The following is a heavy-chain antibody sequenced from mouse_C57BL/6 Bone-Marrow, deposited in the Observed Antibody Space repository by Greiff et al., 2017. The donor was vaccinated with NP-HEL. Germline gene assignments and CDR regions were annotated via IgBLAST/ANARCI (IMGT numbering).Heavy chain of an antibody. CDR1: GFTFSDYY. CDR2: ISNGGGST. V-gene: IGHV5-12*01. J-gene: IGHJ3*01. Sequence: EVKLQESGGGLVQPGGSLKLSCAASGFTFSDYYMYWVRQTPEKRLEWVAYISNGGGSTYYPDTVKGRFTISRDNAKNTLYLQMSRLKSEDTAMYYCARHGNYSYWGQGTLVTVSA. D-gene: IGHD2-1*01. CDR3: ARHGNYSY.